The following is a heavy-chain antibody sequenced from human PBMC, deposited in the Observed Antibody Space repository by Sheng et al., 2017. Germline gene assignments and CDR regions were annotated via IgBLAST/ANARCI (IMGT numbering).Heavy chain of an antibody. V-gene: IGHV4-39*07. D-gene: IGHD2-15*01. CDR1: GGSIRSSSDY. CDR2: IYYSGST. J-gene: IGHJ4*02. Sequence: QLQLQESGPGLVKPSETLSLTCTVSGGSIRSSSDYWAWIRQPPGKGLEWIGSIYYSGSTYYNLSLKSRVSISGDTSKNQFSLRLRSVTAADTAVYYCARGYCSSGSCPSEGFDYWGLGTLV. CDR3: ARGYCSSGSCPSEGFDY.